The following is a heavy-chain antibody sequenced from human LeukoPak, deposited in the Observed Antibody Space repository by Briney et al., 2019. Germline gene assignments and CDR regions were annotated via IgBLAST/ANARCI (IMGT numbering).Heavy chain of an antibody. V-gene: IGHV3-30-3*01. CDR3: ARGSVVATMGYFDY. CDR1: GFTFSSYA. Sequence: GRSLRLSCAASGFTFSSYAMHWVRQAPGKGLEWVAVISYDGSNKYYADSVKGRFTISRDNSKNTLYLQMNSLRAEDTAVYYCARGSVVATMGYFDYWGQGTLVTVSS. D-gene: IGHD5-12*01. J-gene: IGHJ4*02. CDR2: ISYDGSNK.